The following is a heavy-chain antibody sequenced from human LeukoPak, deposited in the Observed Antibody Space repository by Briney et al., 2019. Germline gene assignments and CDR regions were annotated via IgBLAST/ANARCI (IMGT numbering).Heavy chain of an antibody. CDR1: GGSFSGYY. V-gene: IGHV4-34*01. J-gene: IGHJ6*03. CDR3: ARGRDPGHYYYYYMDV. Sequence: PSETLSLTCAVSGGSFSGYYWSWIRQPPGKGLEWIREINHSGSTNYNPSLKSRVTISVDTSKNRFSLKLSSVTAADTAVYYCARGRDPGHYYYYYMDVWGKGTTVTVSS. CDR2: INHSGST. D-gene: IGHD1-14*01.